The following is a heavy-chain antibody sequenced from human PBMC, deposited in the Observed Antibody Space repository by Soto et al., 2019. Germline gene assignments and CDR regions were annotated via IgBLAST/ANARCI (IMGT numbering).Heavy chain of an antibody. V-gene: IGHV4-34*01. D-gene: IGHD5-12*01. CDR1: GGSFSGYY. CDR2: INHSGST. J-gene: IGHJ6*02. CDR3: ARGRGRSGYDSYYYYGMDV. Sequence: QVQLQQWGAGLLKPSETLSLTCAVYGGSFSGYYWSWIRQPPGKGLEWIGEINHSGSTNYNPSLKSRVTLSVDTSKNQFSRKLSSVTAADTAVYYCARGRGRSGYDSYYYYGMDVWGQGTTVTVSS.